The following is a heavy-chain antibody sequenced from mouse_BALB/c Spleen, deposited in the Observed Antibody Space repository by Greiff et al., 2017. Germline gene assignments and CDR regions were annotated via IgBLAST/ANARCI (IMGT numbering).Heavy chain of an antibody. D-gene: IGHD2-14*01. CDR1: GYTFTDYY. CDR3: ARRYSYAMDY. V-gene: IGHV1-77*01. J-gene: IGHJ4*01. CDR2: IYPGSGNT. Sequence: QVQLKESGAELARPGASVKLSCKASGYTFTDYYINWVKQRTGQGLEWIGEIYPGSGNTYYNEKFKGKATLTADKSSSTAYMQLSSLTSEDSAVYFCARRYSYAMDYWGQGTSVTVSS.